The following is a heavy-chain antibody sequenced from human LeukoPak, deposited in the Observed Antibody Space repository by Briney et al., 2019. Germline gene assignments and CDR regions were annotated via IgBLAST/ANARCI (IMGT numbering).Heavy chain of an antibody. V-gene: IGHV3-23*01. CDR3: AKVHYDSSGYYLYYFDY. CDR1: GFTFSSYA. Sequence: PGGSLRLSCAASGFTFSSYAMSWVRQAPGKGLEWVSAISGSGGSTYYADSVKGRFTISRDNSKSTLYLQMNSLRAEDTAVYYCAKVHYDSSGYYLYYFDYWGQGTLVTVSS. J-gene: IGHJ4*02. CDR2: ISGSGGST. D-gene: IGHD3-22*01.